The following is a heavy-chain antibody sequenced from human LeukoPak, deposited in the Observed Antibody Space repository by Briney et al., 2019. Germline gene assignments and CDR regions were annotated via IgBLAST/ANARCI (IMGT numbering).Heavy chain of an antibody. J-gene: IGHJ4*02. CDR3: TRVSGGNYGY. Sequence: GGSLRLSCAASGFTFNNYAMSWVRQAPGKGLEWVSGIGDSGGSTFYADSVKGRFTISRDNSKKTLFLQMNSLKAEDTAIYYCTRVSGGNYGYWGQGTLVTVSS. D-gene: IGHD3-16*01. V-gene: IGHV3-23*01. CDR2: IGDSGGST. CDR1: GFTFNNYA.